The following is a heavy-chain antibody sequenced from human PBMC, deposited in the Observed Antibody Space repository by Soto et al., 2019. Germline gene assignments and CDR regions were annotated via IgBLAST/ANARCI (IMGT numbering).Heavy chain of an antibody. D-gene: IGHD6-19*01. CDR2: ISGSGGNT. J-gene: IGHJ5*02. CDR3: EKCPTLGWQWSWFDP. CDR1: GFTFSSYG. Sequence: GGSLRLSCAASGFTFSSYGMHWVRQAPGKGLEWVAAISGSGGNTYYADSVKGRFTISRDNSKNTLYLQMNSLRAEDTAVYYCEKCPTLGWQWSWFDPWGQGTLVTVSS. V-gene: IGHV3-23*01.